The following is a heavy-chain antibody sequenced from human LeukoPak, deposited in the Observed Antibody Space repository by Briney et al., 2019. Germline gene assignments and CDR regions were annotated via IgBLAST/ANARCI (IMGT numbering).Heavy chain of an antibody. V-gene: IGHV3-23*01. J-gene: IGHJ5*02. CDR3: AKGSYGDYLRFDP. D-gene: IGHD4-17*01. CDR2: ISGSGGST. Sequence: GGSLRLSCEDSEFTFSSYDMSWVRQAPGKGLEWVSAISGSGGSTYYADSVKGRFTISRDNSKNTLYLQMNSLRAEDTAVYYCAKGSYGDYLRFDPWGQGTLVTVSS. CDR1: EFTFSSYD.